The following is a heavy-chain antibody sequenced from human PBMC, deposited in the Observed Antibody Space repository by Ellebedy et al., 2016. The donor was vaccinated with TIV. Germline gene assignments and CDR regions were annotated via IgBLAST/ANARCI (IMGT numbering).Heavy chain of an antibody. V-gene: IGHV3-23*01. CDR2: IIGSGGST. D-gene: IGHD4-23*01. Sequence: GESLKISCAASGFSFSNYAMSWVRQAPGKGLEWVSGIIGSGGSTYYVDSVKGRFTISRDNSKNTLFLQMNSLRAEDTAVYYCARDGAYGDYSPGYYGMDVWGQGTTVTVSS. CDR3: ARDGAYGDYSPGYYGMDV. J-gene: IGHJ6*02. CDR1: GFSFSNYA.